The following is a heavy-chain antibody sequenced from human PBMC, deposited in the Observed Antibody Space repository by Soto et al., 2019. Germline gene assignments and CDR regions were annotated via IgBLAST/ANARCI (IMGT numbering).Heavy chain of an antibody. CDR2: MNPNSGNT. CDR1: GYTFTSYD. J-gene: IGHJ1*01. D-gene: IGHD6-6*01. V-gene: IGHV1-8*01. Sequence: ASVKVSCKASGYTFTSYDINWVRQATGQGLEWMGWMNPNSGNTGYAQKFQGRVTMTRNTSRSTAYMELSSLRSEDTAVEYRARSSIVVLPAFQHWGQGTMVTVSS. CDR3: ARSSIVVLPAFQH.